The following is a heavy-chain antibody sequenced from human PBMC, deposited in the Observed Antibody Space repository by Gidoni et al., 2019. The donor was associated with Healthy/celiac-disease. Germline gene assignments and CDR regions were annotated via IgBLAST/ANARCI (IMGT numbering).Heavy chain of an antibody. CDR1: GFTFSSYS. CDR2: ISSSSSYI. CDR3: ARYCSSTSCYSYYYYGMDV. J-gene: IGHJ6*02. D-gene: IGHD2-2*02. V-gene: IGHV3-21*06. Sequence: EVQLVESGGGLVKPGGSLRLSCAASGFTFSSYSMNWVRQAPGKGLEWVSSISSSSSYIYYADSVKGRFTSSRDNAKNSLYLQMNSLRAEDTAVYYCARYCSSTSCYSYYYYGMDVWGQGTTVTVSS.